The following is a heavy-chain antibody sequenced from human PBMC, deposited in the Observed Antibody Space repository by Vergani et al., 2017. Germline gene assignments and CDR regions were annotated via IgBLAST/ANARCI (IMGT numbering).Heavy chain of an antibody. CDR3: ASGHYYGSGSYPN. CDR2: ISYDGSNK. J-gene: IGHJ4*02. Sequence: QVQLVESGGGVVQPGRSLRLSCAASGFTFSSYAMHWVRQAPGKGLEWVAVISYDGSNKYYADSVKGRFTISRDNSKNTLYLQMNSLRAEDTAVYYCASGHYYGSGSYPNWGQGTLVTVSP. V-gene: IGHV3-30-3*01. CDR1: GFTFSSYA. D-gene: IGHD3-10*01.